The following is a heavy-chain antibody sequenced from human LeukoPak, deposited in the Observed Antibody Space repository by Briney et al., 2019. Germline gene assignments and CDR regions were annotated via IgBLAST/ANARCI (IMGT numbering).Heavy chain of an antibody. V-gene: IGHV1-69*04. Sequence: SVKVSCKASGGTFSSYAISWVRQAPGQGLEWMGRIITILGIANYAQKFQGRVTITADKSTSTAYMELSSLRSEDTAVYYCASLSDGYNAPFDYWGQGTLVTVSS. J-gene: IGHJ4*02. CDR1: GGTFSSYA. CDR3: ASLSDGYNAPFDY. CDR2: IITILGIA. D-gene: IGHD5-24*01.